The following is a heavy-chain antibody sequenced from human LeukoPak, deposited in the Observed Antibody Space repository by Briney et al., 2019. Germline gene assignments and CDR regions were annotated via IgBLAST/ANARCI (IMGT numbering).Heavy chain of an antibody. CDR1: GGSFSGYY. J-gene: IGHJ4*02. CDR2: INHSGST. Sequence: SETLSLTRAVYGGSFSGYYWSWIRQPPGKGLEWIGEINHSGSTNYNPSLKSRVTISVDTSKNQFSLKLSSVTAADTAVYYCARLLWFGELRWGQGTLVTVSS. V-gene: IGHV4-34*01. CDR3: ARLLWFGELR. D-gene: IGHD3-10*01.